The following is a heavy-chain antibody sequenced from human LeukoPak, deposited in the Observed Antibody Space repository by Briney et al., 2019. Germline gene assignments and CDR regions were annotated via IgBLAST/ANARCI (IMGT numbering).Heavy chain of an antibody. V-gene: IGHV3-30*18. J-gene: IGHJ4*02. CDR3: AKAMEKNFHY. CDR2: ISDDGTQK. Sequence: GMSLRLSCAASGFTFSNYGFHWVRQAPGKGLEWVAVISDDGTQKKYADSVKGRFTISRDSYKNTLYQQMDSPRADDAAVYYCAKAMEKNFHYWGQGTLVTVSS. CDR1: GFTFSNYG. D-gene: IGHD1-1*01.